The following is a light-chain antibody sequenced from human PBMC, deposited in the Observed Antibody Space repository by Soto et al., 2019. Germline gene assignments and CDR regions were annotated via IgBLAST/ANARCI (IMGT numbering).Light chain of an antibody. V-gene: IGKV1-39*01. J-gene: IGKJ1*01. CDR2: AAS. Sequence: DIQMTQSPSSLSSSVGDRVTITFRASQSISSYLNLYQQKPGKAPKLLIYAASSLQSGVPSRFSGSGSGTDFTLTISSLQPEDFATYYCQQSYSTPPTFGQGTKVDIK. CDR1: QSISSY. CDR3: QQSYSTPPT.